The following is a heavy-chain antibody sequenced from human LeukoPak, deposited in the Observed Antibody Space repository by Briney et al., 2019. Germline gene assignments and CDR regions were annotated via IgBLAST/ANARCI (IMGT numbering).Heavy chain of an antibody. CDR2: ISSSSSYI. V-gene: IGHV3-21*01. J-gene: IGHJ4*02. Sequence: PGGSLRLSCAASGFTFSSYSMNWVRQAPGKGLEWVSSISSSSSYIYYADSVKGRFTISRDNAKNSLYLQMNSLRAEDTAVYYCASEPRGYRYGGFDYWGQGTLVTVSS. CDR3: ASEPRGYRYGGFDY. D-gene: IGHD5-18*01. CDR1: GFTFSSYS.